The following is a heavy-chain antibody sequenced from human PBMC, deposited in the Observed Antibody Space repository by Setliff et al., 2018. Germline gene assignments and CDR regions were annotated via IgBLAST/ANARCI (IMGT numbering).Heavy chain of an antibody. Sequence: ASVKVSCKASAHIFKSYGISWVRQAPGQGLEWVGWISSYNDVTSYAQRFQGRVTLNTDTSTSVAYLELMSLRSDDTAVYYCAISSLSICSGDTCPNAFDIWGQGTMVTVSS. CDR3: AISSLSICSGDTCPNAFDI. J-gene: IGHJ3*02. CDR1: AHIFKSYG. CDR2: ISSYNDVT. D-gene: IGHD2-15*01. V-gene: IGHV1-18*01.